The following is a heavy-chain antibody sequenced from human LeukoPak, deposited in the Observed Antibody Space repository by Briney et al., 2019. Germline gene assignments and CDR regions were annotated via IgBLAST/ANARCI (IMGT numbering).Heavy chain of an antibody. CDR2: ISSSSSYI. D-gene: IGHD6-19*01. V-gene: IGHV3-21*01. CDR3: ARGGGWDAYYYYGLDV. J-gene: IGHJ6*02. CDR1: GFTFSSYS. Sequence: TGGSLRLSCAASGFTFSSYSMNWVRQAPGKGLEWVSSISSSSSYIYYADSVKGRFTISRDNAKNSLYLQMNSLRAEDPALYYCARGGGWDAYYYYGLDVWGQGTTVTVSS.